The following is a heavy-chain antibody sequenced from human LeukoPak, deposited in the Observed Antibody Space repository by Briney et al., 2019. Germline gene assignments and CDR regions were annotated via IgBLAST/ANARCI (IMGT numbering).Heavy chain of an antibody. CDR2: IYYSGST. D-gene: IGHD3-16*02. CDR1: GHSIRRYY. J-gene: IGHJ3*02. Sequence: PSETLSLTYAVSGHSIRRYYRSWIRQPPGKGLEWIGYIYYSGSTNYNPSLKSRVTISVDTSKIQFSLKLSSVTAADTSVYYCARVGYDYVWGSYRSPGAFDIWGQGTMVTVSP. V-gene: IGHV4-59*01. CDR3: ARVGYDYVWGSYRSPGAFDI.